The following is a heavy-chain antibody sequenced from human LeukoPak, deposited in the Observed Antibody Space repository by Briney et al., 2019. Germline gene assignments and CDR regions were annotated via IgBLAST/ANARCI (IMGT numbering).Heavy chain of an antibody. CDR2: IRSKANSYVT. J-gene: IGHJ6*02. CDR3: ARHTDRYCSGSNCYVYYFYGLDV. Sequence: GGSLRLSCAASGFTFSGSALHWVRQASGKGLEWVGRIRSKANSYVTAYAASVKGRFTISRDDSENTAYLQMNGLETDDTAVYYCARHTDRYCSGSNCYVYYFYGLDVWGQGTTVTVSS. CDR1: GFTFSGSA. D-gene: IGHD2-15*01. V-gene: IGHV3-73*01.